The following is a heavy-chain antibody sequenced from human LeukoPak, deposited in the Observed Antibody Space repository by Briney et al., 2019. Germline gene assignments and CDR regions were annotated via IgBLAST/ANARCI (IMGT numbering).Heavy chain of an antibody. CDR3: VRLFARWGLAAPFGY. V-gene: IGHV1-18*01. Sequence: ASVKVSCKASGFTFTSHGFSWVRQAPGQGLEWVAWISAYNGNTGHAQKFQERVTVTTDTSTSTVYMEMRTLRSDDTAVYFCVRLFARWGLAAPFGYWGQGTLVIVSS. CDR1: GFTFTSHG. J-gene: IGHJ4*02. D-gene: IGHD3-3*01. CDR2: ISAYNGNT.